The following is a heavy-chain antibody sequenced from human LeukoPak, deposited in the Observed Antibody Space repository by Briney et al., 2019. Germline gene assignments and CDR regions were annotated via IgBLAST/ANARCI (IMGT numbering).Heavy chain of an antibody. V-gene: IGHV3-11*04. J-gene: IGHJ6*03. CDR2: ISNSGDTT. CDR1: EFAFSDYY. CDR3: ARGPRAAVGIYYYYMDV. D-gene: IGHD6-13*01. Sequence: GESLRLSCAASEFAFSDYYMTWIRQAPGKGLEWVSYISNSGDTTHYVDSVRGRFTIPRDSARNSLALQMDSLRVEDTAIYYCARGPRAAVGIYYYYMDVWGKGTTVTVSS.